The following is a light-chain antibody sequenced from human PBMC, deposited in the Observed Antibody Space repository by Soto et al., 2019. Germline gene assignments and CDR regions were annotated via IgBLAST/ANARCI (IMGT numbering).Light chain of an antibody. CDR1: QPVFISY. J-gene: IGKJ5*01. Sequence: ETVLTQSPGTLSLSPGERATLSCRASQPVFISYLAWYQQKPGQAPRLLIYGASTRATGIPDRFSGSGSGTDFTLTVSRLEPEDFAVYYCQQFGDSPRTFGQGTRLEIK. CDR3: QQFGDSPRT. CDR2: GAS. V-gene: IGKV3-20*01.